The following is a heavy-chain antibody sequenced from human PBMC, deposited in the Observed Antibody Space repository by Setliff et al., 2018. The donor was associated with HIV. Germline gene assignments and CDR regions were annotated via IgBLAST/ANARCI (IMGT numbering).Heavy chain of an antibody. CDR1: GFTFNSYA. Sequence: GGSLRLSCVASGFTFNSYAMRWVRQAPGKGLEWISAIGSSGGDTYYADSVQGRFTISRDNSRNTLFLQLHSLRVDDTALYYCAKAGSGWYEFDAWGQGTLVTVSS. D-gene: IGHD6-19*01. CDR3: AKAGSGWYEFDA. CDR2: IGSSGGDT. V-gene: IGHV3-23*01. J-gene: IGHJ4*02.